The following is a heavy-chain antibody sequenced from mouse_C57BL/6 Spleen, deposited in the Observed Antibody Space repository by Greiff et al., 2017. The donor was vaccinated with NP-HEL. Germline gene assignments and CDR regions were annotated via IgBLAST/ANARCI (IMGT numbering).Heavy chain of an antibody. D-gene: IGHD1-1*02. CDR3: ARYDYGLFAY. V-gene: IGHV3-6*01. CDR2: ISYDGSN. J-gene: IGHJ3*01. Sequence: DVQLQESGPGLVKPSQSLSLTCSVTGYSITSGYYWNWIRQFPGNKLEWMGYISYDGSNNYNPSLKNRISITRDTSKNQFFLKLNSVTTEDTATYYCARYDYGLFAYWGQGTLVTVSA. CDR1: GYSITSGYY.